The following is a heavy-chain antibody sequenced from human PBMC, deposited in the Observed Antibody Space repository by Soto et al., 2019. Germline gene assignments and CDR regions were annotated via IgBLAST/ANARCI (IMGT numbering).Heavy chain of an antibody. CDR3: ARMTAMGTALDY. Sequence: SETLSLTCTVSGGSISSYYWSWIRQPPGKGLEWIGYIYYSGSTNYNPSLKSRVTISVDTSKNQFSLKLSSVTAADTAVYYCARMTAMGTALDYWGQGTLVTVSS. CDR1: GGSISSYY. CDR2: IYYSGST. J-gene: IGHJ4*02. V-gene: IGHV4-59*01. D-gene: IGHD5-18*01.